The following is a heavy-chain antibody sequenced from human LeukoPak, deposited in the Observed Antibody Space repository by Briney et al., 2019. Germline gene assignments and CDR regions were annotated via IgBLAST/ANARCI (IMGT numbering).Heavy chain of an antibody. Sequence: GGSLRLSCAASGFTFSSSSMNWVRQAPGKGPEWVSSISSSSSYIYYADSVKGRFTISRDNAKNSLYLQMNSLRAEDTAVYYCARGPSGYHNTGGQGTLVTVSS. CDR3: ARGPSGYHNT. V-gene: IGHV3-21*01. J-gene: IGHJ4*02. D-gene: IGHD5-12*01. CDR1: GFTFSSSS. CDR2: ISSSSSYI.